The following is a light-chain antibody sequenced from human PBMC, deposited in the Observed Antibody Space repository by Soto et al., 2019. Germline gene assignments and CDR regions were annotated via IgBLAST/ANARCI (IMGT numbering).Light chain of an antibody. CDR2: KAS. Sequence: DIPMTQSPSILSASVGDRVTITCRASQSFSSWLAWYQQKPGKAPNLLIYKASSLESGVPSRFSGSGSGTEFTLTISSLQPDDFASYYCLQYNSYPWTFGQGTKVEIK. CDR3: LQYNSYPWT. CDR1: QSFSSW. V-gene: IGKV1-5*03. J-gene: IGKJ1*01.